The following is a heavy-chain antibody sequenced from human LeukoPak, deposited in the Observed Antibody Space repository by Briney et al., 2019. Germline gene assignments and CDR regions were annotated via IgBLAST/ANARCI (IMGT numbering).Heavy chain of an antibody. D-gene: IGHD6-19*01. J-gene: IGHJ4*02. V-gene: IGHV4-59*01. CDR1: GGSISSYY. CDR3: ARDHDSSGWHDY. CDR2: IYYSGST. Sequence: PSETLSLTCTVSGGSISSYYWSWIRQPPGKGLEWIGYIYYSGSTNYNPSLKSRVTISVDTSKNQFSLKLSSVTAADTAVYYCARDHDSSGWHDYWGQGTLVTVSS.